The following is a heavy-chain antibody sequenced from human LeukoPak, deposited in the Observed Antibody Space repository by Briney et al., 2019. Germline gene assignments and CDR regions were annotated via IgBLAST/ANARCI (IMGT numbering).Heavy chain of an antibody. CDR1: GFTFSSYA. V-gene: IGHV3-23*01. D-gene: IGHD6-13*01. CDR3: AKGGGSSWYGGDYFDY. Sequence: GGSLRLSCAASGFTFSSYAMSWVRQAPGKGLEWVSGISGSGGSTYYADSVKGRFTISRDNSKNTLYLQMNSLRAEDTAVYYCAKGGGSSWYGGDYFDYGGQGTLVTVSS. J-gene: IGHJ4*02. CDR2: ISGSGGST.